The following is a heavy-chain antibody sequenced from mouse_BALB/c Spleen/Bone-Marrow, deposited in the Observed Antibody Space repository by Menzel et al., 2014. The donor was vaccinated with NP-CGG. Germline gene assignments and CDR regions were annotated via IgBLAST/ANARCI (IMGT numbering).Heavy chain of an antibody. D-gene: IGHD2-4*01. CDR1: GFNIKDTY. CDR3: AVYDYEGFAY. Sequence: LVESGAELVKPGASVKLSCTASGFNIKDTYMHWVKQRPEQGLEWIGRIDPANGNTKYDPKFQGKATITADTSSNTAYLQLSSLTSEDTAVYYCAVYDYEGFAYWGQGTLVTVSA. CDR2: IDPANGNT. V-gene: IGHV14-3*02. J-gene: IGHJ3*01.